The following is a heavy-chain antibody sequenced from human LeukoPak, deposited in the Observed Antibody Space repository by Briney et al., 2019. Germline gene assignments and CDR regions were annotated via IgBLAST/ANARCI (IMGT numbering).Heavy chain of an antibody. CDR2: INPSGGST. CDR1: GYTFTSYY. J-gene: IGHJ4*02. Sequence: ASVTVSCTASGYTFTSYYIHWVRQAPGQGLEWMGIINPSGGSTDYAQKFQGRVTMTRDTSTSTVYMELSSLRSEDTAVYYCTRSYSNSHFDYWGQGTLVTVSS. D-gene: IGHD4-11*01. CDR3: TRSYSNSHFDY. V-gene: IGHV1-46*01.